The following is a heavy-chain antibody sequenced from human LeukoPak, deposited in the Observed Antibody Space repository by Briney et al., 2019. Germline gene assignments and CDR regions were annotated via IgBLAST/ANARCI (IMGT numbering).Heavy chain of an antibody. CDR1: GITFSNYA. CDR3: AGRVTGYSSGYVY. Sequence: GGSLRLSCVASGITFSNYAVSWVRQAPDKGLDWVSVISGSAHKIRYADSVKGRFTISRDNSKNIVYLQMNNLRAEDTAVYYCAGRVTGYSSGYVYWGQGTLVTVSS. V-gene: IGHV3-23*01. J-gene: IGHJ4*02. CDR2: ISGSAHKI. D-gene: IGHD5-18*01.